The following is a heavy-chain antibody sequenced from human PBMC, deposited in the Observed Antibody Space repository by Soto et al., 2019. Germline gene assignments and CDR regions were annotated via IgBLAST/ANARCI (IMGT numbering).Heavy chain of an antibody. CDR3: LGPYCHNGDAHDF. CDR1: GYSFTSYG. Sequence: GDALQISCKGSGYSFTSYGIGWVRQMPGKGLEWMGIIYPGDSDTRYSPSFQGQVTISADKSISTAYLQWSSLKASDTAMYYFLGPYCHNGDAHDFSRQGTLVIVSS. D-gene: IGHD3-10*01. CDR2: IYPGDSDT. J-gene: IGHJ3*01. V-gene: IGHV5-51*01.